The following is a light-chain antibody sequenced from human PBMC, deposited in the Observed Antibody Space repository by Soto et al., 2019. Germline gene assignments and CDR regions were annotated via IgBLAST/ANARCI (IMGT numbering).Light chain of an antibody. V-gene: IGKV1-5*03. CDR1: QSISSW. CDR3: QQYGSYPWT. CDR2: LGS. Sequence: DIQMTQSPSTLSASVGDRVTFTCRANQSISSWLAWFQQKPGKAPNLLIYLGSTLESGVPSRFSGSGSGTEFTLTISGLQPDDFATYYCQQYGSYPWTFGQGTKVEI. J-gene: IGKJ1*01.